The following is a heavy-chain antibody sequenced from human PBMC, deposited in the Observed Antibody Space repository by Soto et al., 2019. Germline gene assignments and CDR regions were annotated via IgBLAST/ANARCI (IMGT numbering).Heavy chain of an antibody. CDR3: ATSFTVTTSYWYFDL. CDR1: GYTFTGYY. Sequence: ASVKVSCKASGYTFTGYYMHWVRQAPGQGLEWMGWINPNSGGTNYAQKLQGRVTMTRDTSTSTAYMELRSLRSDDTAVYYCATSFTVTTSYWYFDLWGRGTLVTVSS. J-gene: IGHJ2*01. CDR2: INPNSGGT. V-gene: IGHV1-2*02. D-gene: IGHD4-17*01.